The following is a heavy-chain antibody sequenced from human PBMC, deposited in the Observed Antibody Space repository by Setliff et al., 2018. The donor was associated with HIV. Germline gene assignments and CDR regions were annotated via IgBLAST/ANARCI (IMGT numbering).Heavy chain of an antibody. D-gene: IGHD4-17*01. CDR2: IHHTGHI. V-gene: IGHV4-34*01. CDR3: ARFDVTPMTTRDY. J-gene: IGHJ4*02. CDR1: GASFTDYY. Sequence: PSETLSLTCAFYGASFTDYYWNWIRQPPGKGLEWIGEIHHTGHINYNPSFKSRVTMSLDMSTNQFSLKMASMTAADSAVYYCARFDVTPMTTRDYWGQGTQGTVS.